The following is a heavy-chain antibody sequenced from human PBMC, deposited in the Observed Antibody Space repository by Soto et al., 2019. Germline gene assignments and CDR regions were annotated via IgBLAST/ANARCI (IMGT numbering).Heavy chain of an antibody. CDR1: GGSIISAGYY. CDR3: ARGRDGNEREDAFDI. J-gene: IGHJ3*02. D-gene: IGHD1-1*01. V-gene: IGHV4-31*03. Sequence: PSETLSLTCTVSGGSIISAGYYWSWIRQHPGKGLEWIGYIYYNGNTHYNPSLKSRVIISVDTSKNQFSLKLSSVTAADTAMYYCARGRDGNEREDAFDIWGQGTLVTVPS. CDR2: IYYNGNT.